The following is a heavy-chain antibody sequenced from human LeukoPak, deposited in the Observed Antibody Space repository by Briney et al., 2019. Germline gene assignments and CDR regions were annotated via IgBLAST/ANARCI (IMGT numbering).Heavy chain of an antibody. CDR1: GYTFTGYY. CDR3: ARGLYYYDSSGYYPVRSSPYYFDY. J-gene: IGHJ4*02. D-gene: IGHD3-22*01. V-gene: IGHV1-46*01. Sequence: GASVKVSCKASGYTFTGYYMHWVRQAPGQGLEWMGIINPSGGSTSYAQKFQGRVTMTRDTSTSTVYMELSSLRSEDTAVYYCARGLYYYDSSGYYPVRSSPYYFDYWGQGTLVTVSS. CDR2: INPSGGST.